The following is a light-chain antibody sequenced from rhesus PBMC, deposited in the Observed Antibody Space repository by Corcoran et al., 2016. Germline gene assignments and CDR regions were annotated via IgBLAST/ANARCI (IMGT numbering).Light chain of an antibody. Sequence: DVVMTQSPLALPITPGQPASISCRSSQSLVHSNGNTYLSWFQQKPGQPPRLLIYKVSKRYSGVPDRFSGSGAGPDFTLKISRVEAEDVGVYYCMQYTHIPLTFGGGTKVEIK. CDR1: QSLVHSNGNTY. V-gene: IGKV2-65*01. CDR2: KVS. CDR3: MQYTHIPLT. J-gene: IGKJ4*01.